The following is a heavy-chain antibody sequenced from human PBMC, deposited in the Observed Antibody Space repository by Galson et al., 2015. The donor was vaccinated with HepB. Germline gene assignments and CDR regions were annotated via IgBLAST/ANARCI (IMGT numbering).Heavy chain of an antibody. CDR1: GFTFSSYG. V-gene: IGHV3-48*02. D-gene: IGHD3-10*01. CDR3: ARSLGRRGVDPQPYYFDY. CDR2: ISTGSSTK. Sequence: SLRLSCAASGFTFSSYGMSWVRQAPGKGLDWVSYISTGSSTKYYADSVKGRLTISRDNAKSSLYLQLNSLRDEDTAVYYCARSLGRRGVDPQPYYFDYWGQGTLVTVS. J-gene: IGHJ4*02.